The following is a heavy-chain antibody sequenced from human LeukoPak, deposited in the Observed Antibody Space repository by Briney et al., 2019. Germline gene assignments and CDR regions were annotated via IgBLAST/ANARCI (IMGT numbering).Heavy chain of an antibody. CDR1: GFTVSSND. CDR2: IYSGGST. V-gene: IGHV3-53*01. J-gene: IGHJ4*02. D-gene: IGHD2-21*02. CDR3: ARAVVVVTATPPTTYYFDY. Sequence: GGSLRLSCAASGFTVSSNDMSWVRQAPGKGLEGVSVIYSGGSTYYADSVKGRFTIPRDNSKNTLYLQMNSLRAEDTAVYYCARAVVVVTATPPTTYYFDYWGQGTLVTVSS.